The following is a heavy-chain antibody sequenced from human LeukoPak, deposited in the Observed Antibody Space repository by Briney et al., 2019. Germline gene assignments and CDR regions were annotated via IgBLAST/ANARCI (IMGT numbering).Heavy chain of an antibody. V-gene: IGHV4-39*01. Sequence: SETLSLTCAISGGSISGTPYYWGWIRQPPGKGLEWIGSIYYSGSTYYNPSLKSRVTISVDTSKIQFSLKLSSVTAADTAVYYCASGLDYWGQGTLVTVSS. CDR1: GGSISGTPYY. CDR3: ASGLDY. CDR2: IYYSGST. J-gene: IGHJ4*02.